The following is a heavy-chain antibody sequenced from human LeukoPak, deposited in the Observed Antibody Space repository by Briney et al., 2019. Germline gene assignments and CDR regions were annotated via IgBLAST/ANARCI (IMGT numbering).Heavy chain of an antibody. Sequence: PGGSLRLSXAASGFTFSTYEMIWVRQAPGKGLEWLSYISSSSSNKYYADSVEGRFTISRDNAKNSLYLQMNSLRAEDTAVYYCATDCSSSSCLQTDYWGQGTLVTVSS. CDR1: GFTFSTYE. V-gene: IGHV3-48*03. CDR3: ATDCSSSSCLQTDY. CDR2: ISSSSSNK. J-gene: IGHJ4*02. D-gene: IGHD2-2*01.